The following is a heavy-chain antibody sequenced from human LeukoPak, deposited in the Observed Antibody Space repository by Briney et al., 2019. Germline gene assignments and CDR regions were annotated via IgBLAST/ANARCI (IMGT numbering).Heavy chain of an antibody. V-gene: IGHV3-53*01. CDR3: ARDRSDYYGSGSYFYYYGMDV. J-gene: IGHJ6*02. D-gene: IGHD3-10*01. Sequence: GGSLRLSCAAFGFTVSSNYMSWVRQAPGKGLEWVSVIYSGGSTYYADSVKGRFTISRDNSKNTLYLQMNSLRAEDTAVYYCARDRSDYYGSGSYFYYYGMDVWGQGTTVTVSS. CDR2: IYSGGST. CDR1: GFTVSSNY.